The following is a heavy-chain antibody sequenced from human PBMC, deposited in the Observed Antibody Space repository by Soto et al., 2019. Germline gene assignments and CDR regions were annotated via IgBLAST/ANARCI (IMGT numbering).Heavy chain of an antibody. CDR1: VFTFSTSV. J-gene: IGHJ3*01. CDR3: TWSLVVRDAFDE. CDR2: ISGRGDRT. Sequence: EVQLSESGGGLVQPGGSLRLSCAASVFTFSTSVMSWVRQAPGKGLQWVSSISGRGDRTNYADSVKGRFTVSRDNSKNTLFLDMNAVTADDTALYYCTWSLVVRDAFDEWGQGTMVIVSS. V-gene: IGHV3-23*01. D-gene: IGHD2-15*01.